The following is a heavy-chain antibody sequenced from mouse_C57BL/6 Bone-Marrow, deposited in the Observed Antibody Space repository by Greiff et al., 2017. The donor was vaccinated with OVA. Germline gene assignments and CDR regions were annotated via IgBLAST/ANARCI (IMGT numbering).Heavy chain of an antibody. J-gene: IGHJ2*01. CDR2: INPNNGGT. V-gene: IGHV1-26*01. Sequence: VQLKQSGPELVKPGASVKISCKASGYTFTDYYMNWVKQSHGKSLEWIGDINPNNGGTSYNQKFKVKATLTVDKSSSTAYMELRSLTSEDSAVYYCAQNFDYWGHGTTLPVSA. CDR1: GYTFTDYY. CDR3: AQNFDY.